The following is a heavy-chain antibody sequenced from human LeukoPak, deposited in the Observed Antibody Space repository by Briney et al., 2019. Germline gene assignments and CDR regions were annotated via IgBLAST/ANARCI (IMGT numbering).Heavy chain of an antibody. CDR1: SYSITSGYY. V-gene: IGHV4-38-2*01. D-gene: IGHD2-15*01. J-gene: IGHJ4*02. Sequence: SETLSLTCAVSSYSITSGYYWGWIRQPTGKGLDWIGSIYRGGSIYYNPSLKSRVTISVDTSKNQFSLELTSVTAADTAVYYCASTPYSLRISGASLYYFDFWGQGTLVTVSS. CDR3: ASTPYSLRISGASLYYFDF. CDR2: IYRGGSI.